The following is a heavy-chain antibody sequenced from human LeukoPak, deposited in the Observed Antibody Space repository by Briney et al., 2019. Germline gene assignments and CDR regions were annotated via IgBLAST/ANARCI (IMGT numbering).Heavy chain of an antibody. CDR1: GFNFGDYY. CDR2: ISSSGHNL. CDR3: ARDLFSFYYDSSGYCDY. J-gene: IGHJ4*02. Sequence: GGSLRLSCVASGFNFGDYYMNWFRQAPGKGLEWLSFISSSGHNLLYTDSVKGRFTVSRDNAKKTVFLQMNSLRAEDTAVYYCARDLFSFYYDSSGYCDYWGPGTRVTVSS. D-gene: IGHD3-22*01. V-gene: IGHV3-11*01.